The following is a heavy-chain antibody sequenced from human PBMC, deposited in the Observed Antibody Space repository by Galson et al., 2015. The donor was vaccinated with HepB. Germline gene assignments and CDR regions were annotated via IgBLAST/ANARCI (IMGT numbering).Heavy chain of an antibody. D-gene: IGHD4-23*01. Sequence: SLRLSCAASGFTFSSYAMHWVRQAPGKGLEWVAVISYDGSNKYYADSVKGRFTISRDNSKNTLYLQMNSLRAEDTAVYYCARDGGGKQFDYWGQGTLVTVSS. CDR1: GFTFSSYA. CDR2: ISYDGSNK. CDR3: ARDGGGKQFDY. J-gene: IGHJ4*02. V-gene: IGHV3-30-3*01.